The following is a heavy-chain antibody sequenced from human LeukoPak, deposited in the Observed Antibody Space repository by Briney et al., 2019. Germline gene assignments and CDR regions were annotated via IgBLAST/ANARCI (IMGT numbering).Heavy chain of an antibody. Sequence: SETLSLTCTVSVYSISSGYYWGWIRQPPGKGLEWIGSIHHSGITYYNPSLKSRVTISVDTSKNQFSLKLSSVTAADTAVYYCARHPWNPPYYYYGMDVWGQGTTVTVSS. D-gene: IGHD1-1*01. CDR3: ARHPWNPPYYYYGMDV. J-gene: IGHJ6*02. CDR1: VYSISSGYY. CDR2: IHHSGIT. V-gene: IGHV4-38-2*02.